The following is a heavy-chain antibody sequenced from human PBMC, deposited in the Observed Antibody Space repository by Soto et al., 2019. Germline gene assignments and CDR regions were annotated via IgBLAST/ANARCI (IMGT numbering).Heavy chain of an antibody. J-gene: IGHJ4*02. CDR3: ARDRGEYTSSWFWYFSH. CDR2: LNIAGTI. Sequence: SWETLSLTCSVSGASISSFNWNWVRQPAGKGPEWVGRLNIAGTINYNPSLKSRITMSMDTSKNQISLHLRSVTAADTAIYYCARDRGEYTSSWFWYFSHWGRGTLVTVSS. D-gene: IGHD6-13*01. V-gene: IGHV4-4*07. CDR1: GASISSFN.